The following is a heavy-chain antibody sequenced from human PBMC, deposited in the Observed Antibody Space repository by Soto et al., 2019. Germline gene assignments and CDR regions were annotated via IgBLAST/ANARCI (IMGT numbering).Heavy chain of an antibody. CDR3: ARPTYYYDSSGPPAY. V-gene: IGHV4-59*01. CDR1: GDSISSYS. CDR2: IHYNGNT. D-gene: IGHD3-22*01. J-gene: IGHJ4*02. Sequence: SETLSLTCTVSGDSISSYSWSWIRQPPGKGLEWIGNIHYNGNTKYSPSLKSRVTMSVDTSKNHFSLKLISVTTADTAVYYCARPTYYYDSSGPPAYWGQGTLVTVSS.